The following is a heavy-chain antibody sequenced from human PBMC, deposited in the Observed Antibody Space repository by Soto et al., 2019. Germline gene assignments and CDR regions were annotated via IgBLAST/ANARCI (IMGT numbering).Heavy chain of an antibody. Sequence: APVNPSWKASGYTFTSYYMHWVRHAPGQGLEWMGIINPSGGSTSYAQKFQGRVTMTRDTSTSTVYMELSSLRSEDTAVYYCARGYSSGWYYFDYWGQGTLVTVS. CDR2: INPSGGST. V-gene: IGHV1-46*01. D-gene: IGHD6-19*01. CDR1: GYTFTSYY. J-gene: IGHJ4*02. CDR3: ARGYSSGWYYFDY.